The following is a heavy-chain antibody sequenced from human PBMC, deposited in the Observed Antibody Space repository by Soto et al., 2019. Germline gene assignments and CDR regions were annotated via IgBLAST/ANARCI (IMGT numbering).Heavy chain of an antibody. J-gene: IGHJ6*02. CDR3: IQSRCGGDCLQSYASYYYYGMDV. D-gene: IGHD2-21*02. CDR1: AFSLSTGGVG. Sequence: QITLKESGPTLVKPTQTLTLTCTFSAFSLSTGGVGVGWIRQPPGKALEWLALIYWDDDKRYSPSLRSRLTLTKDTSQNXVXLXMXXMDPVDTATYYCIQSRCGGDCLQSYASYYYYGMDVWGQGTTVTVSS. V-gene: IGHV2-5*02. CDR2: IYWDDDK.